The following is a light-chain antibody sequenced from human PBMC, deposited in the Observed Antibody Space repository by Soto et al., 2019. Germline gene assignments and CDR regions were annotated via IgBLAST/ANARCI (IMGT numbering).Light chain of an antibody. CDR1: QSVRSK. CDR3: QQYNNWPGT. CDR2: GAS. J-gene: IGKJ1*01. Sequence: EVVMTQSPDTLSVSPGETVTLSCRASQSVRSKLAWYQQKPGQAPRLFIYGASTRATGIPARFSGSGSGTEFTLTISSLQSEDFAVYFCQQYNNWPGTFGQGTKVDNK. V-gene: IGKV3-15*01.